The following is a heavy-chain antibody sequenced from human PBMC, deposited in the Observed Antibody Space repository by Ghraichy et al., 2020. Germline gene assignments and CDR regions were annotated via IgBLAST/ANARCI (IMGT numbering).Heavy chain of an antibody. Sequence: GGSLRLSCAASGFTFSSYWMSWVRQAPGKGLEWVANIKQDGSEKYYVDSVKGRFTISRDNAKNSLYLQMNSLRAEDTAVYYCARADTGYMAYYYYMDVWGKGTTVTVSS. J-gene: IGHJ6*03. CDR3: ARADTGYMAYYYYMDV. CDR2: IKQDGSEK. V-gene: IGHV3-7*01. D-gene: IGHD6-13*01. CDR1: GFTFSSYW.